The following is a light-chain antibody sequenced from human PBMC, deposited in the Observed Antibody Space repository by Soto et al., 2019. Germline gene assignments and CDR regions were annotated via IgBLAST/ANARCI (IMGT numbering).Light chain of an antibody. CDR3: GTWDSSLSAFV. V-gene: IGLV1-51*01. CDR1: GSNIGNNY. J-gene: IGLJ1*01. CDR2: DNN. Sequence: QSVLTQPRSVSAAPGQKVAISCSGSGSNIGNNYVSWYQQLPGTAPKLLIYDNNKRPSGIPDRFSGSKSGTSATLGITGLQTGDEADYYCGTWDSSLSAFVFGIGTKVTVL.